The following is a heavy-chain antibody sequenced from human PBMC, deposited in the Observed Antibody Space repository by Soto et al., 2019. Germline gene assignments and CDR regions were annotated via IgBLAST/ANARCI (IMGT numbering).Heavy chain of an antibody. CDR2: INPSGGHT. D-gene: IGHD1-26*01. V-gene: IGHV1-46*01. CDR3: ARAIRDQLLSDN. CDR1: GNTFSNYY. J-gene: IGHJ4*02. Sequence: ASVKVSCKASGNTFSNYYIHWVRQAPGQGLEWMGTINPSGGHTTYAQKFLGRVTMTRDTSTSTLYMEVTSPRSEDTAVYDCARAIRDQLLSDNWGQGTPVTVSS.